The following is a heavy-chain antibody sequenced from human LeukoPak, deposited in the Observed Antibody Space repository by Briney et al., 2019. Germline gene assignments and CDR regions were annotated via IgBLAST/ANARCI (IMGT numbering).Heavy chain of an antibody. CDR3: ARGGSLARSGYYGMDV. V-gene: IGHV4-34*01. CDR2: INHSGST. D-gene: IGHD2-15*01. CDR1: GGSFSGYY. Sequence: PSETPSLTCAVYGGSFSGYYWSWIRQPPGKGLEWIGEINHSGSTNYNPSLKSRVTISVDTSKNQFSLKLSSVTAADTAVYYCARGGSLARSGYYGMDVWGQGTTVTVSS. J-gene: IGHJ6*02.